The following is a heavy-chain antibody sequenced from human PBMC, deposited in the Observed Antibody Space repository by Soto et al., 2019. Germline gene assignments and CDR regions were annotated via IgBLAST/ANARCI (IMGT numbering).Heavy chain of an antibody. Sequence: QVQLVQSGAELKKPGASVRVSCKAAGYTFTHYGITWVRQAPGQGLECMGWISPHNGTTHYAQKLQGRVTMTTDTSTSTASMVLRRLRADDTATYYCARRPSADWFDPWGQATRVTVSS. CDR3: ARRPSADWFDP. CDR2: ISPHNGTT. V-gene: IGHV1-18*01. J-gene: IGHJ5*02. D-gene: IGHD2-2*01. CDR1: GYTFTHYG.